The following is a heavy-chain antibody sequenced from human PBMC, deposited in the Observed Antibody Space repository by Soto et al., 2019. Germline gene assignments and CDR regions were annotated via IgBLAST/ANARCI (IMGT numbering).Heavy chain of an antibody. V-gene: IGHV4-31*03. CDR1: GGSISSGGYY. Sequence: QVQLQESGPGLVKPSQTLSLTCTVSGGSISSGGYYWSWIRQHPGKGLEWIGYIYYSGSTYYNPSLKSRVTISVDTSKNQCSLKLSPVTAADTAVYYCARAHVSGWSSGWFDPWGQGTLVTVSS. D-gene: IGHD6-19*01. CDR2: IYYSGST. J-gene: IGHJ5*02. CDR3: ARAHVSGWSSGWFDP.